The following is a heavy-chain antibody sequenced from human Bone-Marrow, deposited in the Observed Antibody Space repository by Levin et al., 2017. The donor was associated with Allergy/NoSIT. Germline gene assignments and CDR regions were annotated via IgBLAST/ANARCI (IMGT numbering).Heavy chain of an antibody. V-gene: IGHV3-11*01. CDR1: GFTFSDYY. CDR3: VRASGGSGTYYIPFDY. CDR2: ITTRGTTT. D-gene: IGHD3-10*01. Sequence: GGSLRLSCTTSGFTFSDYYMTWIRQAPGKGLEWISYITTRGTTTFYADSVKGRFTISRDDAKNSLYLQMDSLRAEDTALYYCVRASGGSGTYYIPFDYWGQGALVTVSS. J-gene: IGHJ4*02.